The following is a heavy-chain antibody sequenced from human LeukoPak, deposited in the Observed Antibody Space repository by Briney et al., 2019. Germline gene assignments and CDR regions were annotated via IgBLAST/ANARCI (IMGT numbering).Heavy chain of an antibody. Sequence: PLTLSCAASGFTFNDYAMHWIRQAPGKGLEWVSGISWNSGSIGYADSVKGRFTISRDNAKNSLYLQMSSLRAEDTALYYCAKGNTAAVAGLSCDFAYWGQGALATVSS. D-gene: IGHD6-19*01. V-gene: IGHV3-9*01. J-gene: IGHJ4*02. CDR3: AKGNTAAVAGLSCDFAY. CDR2: ISWNSGSI. CDR1: GFTFNDYA.